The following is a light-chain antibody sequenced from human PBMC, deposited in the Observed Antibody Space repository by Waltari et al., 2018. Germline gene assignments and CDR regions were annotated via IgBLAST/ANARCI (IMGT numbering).Light chain of an antibody. Sequence: EIVLTQSPGTLSLSPGERATLSCRASQSVRSSYLAWYQQEPGQAPRLLIHDASRRATGIPDRFSGSGSGTDFTLTISRLQSEDFAVYYCQQYNNWPLTFGGGTKVEI. CDR3: QQYNNWPLT. CDR1: QSVRSSY. J-gene: IGKJ4*01. V-gene: IGKV3-20*01. CDR2: DAS.